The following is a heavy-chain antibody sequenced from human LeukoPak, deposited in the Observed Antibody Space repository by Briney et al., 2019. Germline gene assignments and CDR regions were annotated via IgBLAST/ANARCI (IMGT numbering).Heavy chain of an antibody. CDR2: ISHSGST. Sequence: SETLSLTCAVYGGSFSDGYWSWIRQPLGKGLEGVGEISHSGSTNCNPSLESRVTLSVDTSKNQFSLNLKSATAADTGVYFCARGKGGRPGNTQSYPWFFEMWGRGTLVTVSS. CDR1: GGSFSDGY. J-gene: IGHJ2*01. D-gene: IGHD3-16*02. V-gene: IGHV4-34*01. CDR3: ARGKGGRPGNTQSYPWFFEM.